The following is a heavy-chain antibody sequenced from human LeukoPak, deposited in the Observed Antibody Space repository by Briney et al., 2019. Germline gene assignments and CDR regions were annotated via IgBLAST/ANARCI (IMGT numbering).Heavy chain of an antibody. CDR2: IYYSGST. Sequence: SLTLSLTCTVSGGSISSGDYYWSWIRQPPGKGLEWIGYIYYSGSTYYNPSLKSRVTISVDTSKNQFSLKLSSVTAADTAVYYCASRAEGYYDFWSGYFSSYYFDYWGQGTLVTVSS. CDR1: GGSISSGDYY. D-gene: IGHD3-3*01. CDR3: ASRAEGYYDFWSGYFSSYYFDY. V-gene: IGHV4-30-4*01. J-gene: IGHJ4*02.